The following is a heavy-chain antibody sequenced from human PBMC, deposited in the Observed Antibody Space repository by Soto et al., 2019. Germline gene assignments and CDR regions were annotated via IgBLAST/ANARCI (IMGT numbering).Heavy chain of an antibody. CDR1: GGSISSRNW. D-gene: IGHD3-10*01. CDR2: IYHSGNT. J-gene: IGHJ2*01. CDR3: ATRGSWYFDP. V-gene: IGHV4-4*02. Sequence: QVQLQESGPGLVKPSGTLSLTCAVSGGSISSRNWWSWVRQPPGKGLEWIGEIYHSGNTNYNPSLKSPATISVDKSKTQFSLKLSSVTAADTAVYYCATRGSWYFDPWGRGTLVTVSS.